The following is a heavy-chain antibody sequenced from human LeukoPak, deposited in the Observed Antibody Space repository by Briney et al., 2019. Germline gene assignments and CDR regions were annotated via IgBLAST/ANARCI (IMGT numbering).Heavy chain of an antibody. CDR2: IIPIFGTA. CDR3: ARIPPPHPSNPYGNWFDP. CDR1: GGTFSSYA. D-gene: IGHD4-11*01. J-gene: IGHJ5*02. V-gene: IGHV1-69*06. Sequence: SVKVSCKASGGTFSSYAISWVRQAPGQGLEWMGGIIPIFGTANYAQKFQGRVTITADKSTSTAYMELSSLRSEDTAVYYCARIPPPHPSNPYGNWFDPWGQETLVTVSS.